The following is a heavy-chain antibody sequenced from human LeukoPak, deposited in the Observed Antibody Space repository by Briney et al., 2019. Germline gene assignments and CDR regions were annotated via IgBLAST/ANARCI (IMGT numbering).Heavy chain of an antibody. D-gene: IGHD3-22*01. J-gene: IGHJ4*02. CDR1: GGSMSSYD. CDR3: ASVPAPYAYHNNGYDS. Sequence: SETLSLTCTVSGGSMSSYDWSWVRQPPGKGLEWIGHIHYSGSTNYNPSLNSRVTISLATSKNQSSLNLSSVTAAYTPVYYCASVPAPYAYHNNGYDSWGQGTLVTVSS. CDR2: IHYSGST. V-gene: IGHV4-59*08.